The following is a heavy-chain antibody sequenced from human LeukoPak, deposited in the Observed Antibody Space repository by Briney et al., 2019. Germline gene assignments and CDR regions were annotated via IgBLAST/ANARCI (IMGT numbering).Heavy chain of an antibody. D-gene: IGHD5-24*01. V-gene: IGHV4-59*01. CDR1: GDSISPNY. Sequence: PSETLSLTCTVSGDSISPNYWRWIRQPPGKGLEWIGSIFYTGTTNYNPSLKSRVTISVDTSKNQFSLSLTSVTAADTAVYYCASGRLGYNSPFDSWGQGTLVTVSS. CDR2: IFYTGTT. J-gene: IGHJ4*02. CDR3: ASGRLGYNSPFDS.